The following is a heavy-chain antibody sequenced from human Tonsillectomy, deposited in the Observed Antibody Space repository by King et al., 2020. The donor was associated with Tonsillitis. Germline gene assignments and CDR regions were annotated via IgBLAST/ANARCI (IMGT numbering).Heavy chain of an antibody. CDR3: SCNPLQTSL. CDR2: LSSSSTYI. J-gene: IGHJ4*02. Sequence: VQLVESGGGLVKPGGSLRLSCAASGFTFSTYSMNWVRQAPGKGLELVSSLSSSSTYIHYADSLKGRFTISRDNAKNSLYLQINSLRAEDTAVYYCSCNPLQTSLWGQGTLVTVSS. D-gene: IGHD3-16*02. CDR1: GFTFSTYS. V-gene: IGHV3-21*01.